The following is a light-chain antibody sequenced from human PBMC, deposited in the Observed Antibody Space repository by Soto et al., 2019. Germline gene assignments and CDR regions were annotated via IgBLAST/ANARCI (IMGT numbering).Light chain of an antibody. CDR1: QSINSK. J-gene: IGKJ1*01. CDR2: AAS. CDR3: QQCYGTPRT. V-gene: IGKV1-39*01. Sequence: GDRRTITERASQSINSKLNWYQQKPGEVPNLLISAASSLQSGVPSRFSGTGSGTEFTLTISSLQPEDFASYFCQQCYGTPRTFGQGTKVDIK.